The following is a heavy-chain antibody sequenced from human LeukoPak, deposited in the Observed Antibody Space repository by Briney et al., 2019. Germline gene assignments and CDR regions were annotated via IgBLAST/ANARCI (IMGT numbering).Heavy chain of an antibody. CDR1: GLTFSTYW. V-gene: IGHV3-7*03. Sequence: GGSLRLSCTASGLTFSTYWMSWVRQAPGKGLEWVATIKQDGSEKYYVDSVKGRFTMSRDNAKNSLYLQMNSLRADDTAVYYCVRGSGYYFRDYFDYWGQGTLVTVSS. CDR3: VRGSGYYFRDYFDY. J-gene: IGHJ4*02. CDR2: IKQDGSEK. D-gene: IGHD3-22*01.